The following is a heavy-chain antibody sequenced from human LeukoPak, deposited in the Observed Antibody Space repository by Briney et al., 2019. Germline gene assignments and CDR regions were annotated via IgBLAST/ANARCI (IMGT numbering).Heavy chain of an antibody. J-gene: IGHJ4*02. CDR3: ARPGNYFHFDY. V-gene: IGHV3-66*04. CDR1: GFTVSSNY. D-gene: IGHD1-26*01. Sequence: PGGSLRLSCAASGFTVSSNYMSWVRQAPGKGLEWVSVIYSGGSTYYADPVKGRFTISRDNAKNTLYLQMNSLRAEDTAVYYCARPGNYFHFDYWGQGTLVTVSS. CDR2: IYSGGST.